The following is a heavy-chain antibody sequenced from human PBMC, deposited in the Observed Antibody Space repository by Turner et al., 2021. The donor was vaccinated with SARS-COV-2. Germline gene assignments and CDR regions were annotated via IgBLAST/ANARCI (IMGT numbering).Heavy chain of an antibody. D-gene: IGHD3-22*01. Sequence: QVQLVTSGAEVKKPGASVKVSCKASGYTFTGYYMHWVRQAPGQGLEWMGWINPNSGGTNYAQKFQGRVTMTRDTSISTAYMELSRLRSDDTAVYYCAREKGITMIVVANTRGDYFDYWGQGTLVTVSS. CDR1: GYTFTGYY. CDR2: INPNSGGT. V-gene: IGHV1-2*02. J-gene: IGHJ4*02. CDR3: AREKGITMIVVANTRGDYFDY.